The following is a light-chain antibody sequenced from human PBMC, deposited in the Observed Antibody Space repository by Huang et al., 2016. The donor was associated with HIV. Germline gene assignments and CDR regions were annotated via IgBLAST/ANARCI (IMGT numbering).Light chain of an antibody. CDR1: QSINSN. Sequence: EIVMTQSPATLSVSPGERATVSFRASQSINSNLAWYQQKPAQAPRLLIYGASTRAAGIPARFWGSRVAGEFTLTNSSLQSEDFDFYYCQHYNSWPPLVTFGGGTKVEIK. CDR3: QHYNSWPPLVT. V-gene: IGKV3-15*01. CDR2: GAS. J-gene: IGKJ4*01.